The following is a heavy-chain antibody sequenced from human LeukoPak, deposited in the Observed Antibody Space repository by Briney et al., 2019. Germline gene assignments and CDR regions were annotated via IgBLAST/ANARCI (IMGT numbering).Heavy chain of an antibody. CDR3: ARMEKNCSSTSCYMHYYYYMDV. V-gene: IGHV1-69*05. D-gene: IGHD2-2*02. J-gene: IGHJ6*03. CDR1: GGTFSSYA. CDR2: IIPIFGTA. Sequence: SVKVSCKASGGTFSSYAISWVRQAPGQGLEWMGGIIPIFGTANYAQKFQGRVTMTRDTSISTAYMELSRLRSDDTAVYYCARMEKNCSSTSCYMHYYYYMDVWGKGTTVTVSS.